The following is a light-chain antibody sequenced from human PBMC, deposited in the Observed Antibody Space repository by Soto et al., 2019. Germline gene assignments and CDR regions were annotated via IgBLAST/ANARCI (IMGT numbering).Light chain of an antibody. CDR1: QSVSSN. V-gene: IGKV3D-15*01. J-gene: IGKJ1*01. CDR3: QQYNSYWT. Sequence: EIVMTQSPATLSVSPGERSTLSCRSSQSVSSNLAWYQRKPGQAPRLLIYGASTRATGIPARFSGSGSGTEFTLTVSSLQPDDFATYYCQQYNSYWTFGQGTKVDIK. CDR2: GAS.